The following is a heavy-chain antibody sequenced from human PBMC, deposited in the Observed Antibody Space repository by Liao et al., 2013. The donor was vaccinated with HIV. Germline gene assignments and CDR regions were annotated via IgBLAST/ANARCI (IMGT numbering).Heavy chain of an antibody. CDR1: GGTFSGYY. V-gene: IGHV4-34*02. CDR3: ARDRGDYGLWSGYSTHDAFEI. D-gene: IGHD3-3*01. Sequence: QVPLQQWGAGLLKPSETLSLTCAVYGGTFSGYYWSWIRQSPEKGLEWIGEINHSGNTHYNPSLRSRVTISVDASKNQFSLSLTSLTAADTAIYFCARDRGDYGLWSGYSTHDAFEIWGPGRRVTVSS. CDR2: INHSGNT. J-gene: IGHJ3*02.